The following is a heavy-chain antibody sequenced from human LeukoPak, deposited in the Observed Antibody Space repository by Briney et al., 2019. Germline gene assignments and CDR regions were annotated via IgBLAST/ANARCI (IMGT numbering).Heavy chain of an antibody. CDR3: AKDYYDSSGDSGYFDY. J-gene: IGHJ4*02. V-gene: IGHV3-21*01. CDR2: ISSSSSYI. Sequence: GGSLRLSCAASGFTFSSYSMNWVRPAPGKGLEWVSSISSSSSYIYYADSVEGRFTISRDNAKNSLYLQMNSLRAEDTAVYYCAKDYYDSSGDSGYFDYWGQGTLVTVSS. D-gene: IGHD3-22*01. CDR1: GFTFSSYS.